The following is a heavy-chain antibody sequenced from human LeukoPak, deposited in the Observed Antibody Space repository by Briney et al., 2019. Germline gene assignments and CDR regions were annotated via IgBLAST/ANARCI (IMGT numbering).Heavy chain of an antibody. J-gene: IGHJ4*02. CDR3: ARESITMVRGVIRS. V-gene: IGHV4-39*07. CDR2: IYYSGST. Sequence: SETLSLTCTVSGGSISSYYWGWIRQPPGKGLEWIGSIYYSGSTYYNPSLKSRVTISVDTSKNQFSLKLSSVTAADTAVYYCARESITMVRGVIRSWGQGTLVTVSS. CDR1: GGSISSYY. D-gene: IGHD3-10*01.